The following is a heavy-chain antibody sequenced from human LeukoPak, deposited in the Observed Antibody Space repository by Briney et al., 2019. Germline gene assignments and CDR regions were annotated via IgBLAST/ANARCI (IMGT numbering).Heavy chain of an antibody. J-gene: IGHJ4*02. CDR1: GYIFPSYG. D-gene: IGHD5-18*01. V-gene: IGHV1-18*01. CDR3: ARDGGIQLWSH. Sequence: ASVKVSCKGSGYIFPSYGLAWVRQAPGQGLEWMGWISPYNGETKYAQNFQDRLTLTTDTSTSTAYMDLRSLRSDDTAVYYCARDGGIQLWSHWGQGTLVAVSS. CDR2: ISPYNGET.